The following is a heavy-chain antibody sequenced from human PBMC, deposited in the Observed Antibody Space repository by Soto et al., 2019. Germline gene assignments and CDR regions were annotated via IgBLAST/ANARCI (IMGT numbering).Heavy chain of an antibody. CDR2: IHYSGTT. D-gene: IGHD2-21*01. Sequence: QLQLQESGPGLVKSSEPLSLTCSVSGVSIITSYYWGWIRQSPGKGLEWFGSIHYSGTTYYTPSLKRRFTFFVDTSKSQFALMLVSVTAADTAVYYCARHDWARFYGMDGLGQGTTVTVSS. V-gene: IGHV4-39*01. CDR1: GVSIITSYY. J-gene: IGHJ6*02. CDR3: ARHDWARFYGMDG.